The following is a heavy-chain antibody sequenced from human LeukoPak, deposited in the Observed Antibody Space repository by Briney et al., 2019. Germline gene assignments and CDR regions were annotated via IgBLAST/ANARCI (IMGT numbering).Heavy chain of an antibody. D-gene: IGHD2-21*01. V-gene: IGHV3-23*01. CDR1: GFTFSSYA. CDR3: AKDLEYCGGDCYSDQFDY. J-gene: IGHJ4*02. Sequence: GGSLRLSCAASGFTFSSYAMSWVRQAPGKGLEWVSAIGGSGGSTYYADSVKGRFTISRDNSKNTLYLQMNSLTAEDTAVYYCAKDLEYCGGDCYSDQFDYWGQGTLVTVSS. CDR2: IGGSGGST.